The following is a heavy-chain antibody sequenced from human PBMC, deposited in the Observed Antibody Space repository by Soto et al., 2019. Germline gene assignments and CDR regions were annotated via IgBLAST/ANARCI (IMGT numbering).Heavy chain of an antibody. J-gene: IGHJ6*02. V-gene: IGHV1-18*04. D-gene: IGHD3-10*01. CDR1: GYTFTSYG. CDR3: ARDYPGFPPPTELRYYGMEV. Sequence: QVQLVQSGAEVKKPGASVKVSCKASGYTFTSYGISWVRQAPGQGLEWMGWLSAYNGNTNYAQKLQGRVTMTTDTSTSTAYMELRSLRSDDTAVYYCARDYPGFPPPTELRYYGMEVWGQGTTVTVSS. CDR2: LSAYNGNT.